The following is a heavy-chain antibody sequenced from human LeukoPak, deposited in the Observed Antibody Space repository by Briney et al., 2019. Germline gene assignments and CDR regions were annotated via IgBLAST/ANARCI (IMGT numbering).Heavy chain of an antibody. D-gene: IGHD2-15*01. CDR2: IYYSGST. Sequence: SETLSLTCTVSGGSISSYYWSWIRQPPGKGLEWIGYIYYSGSTNYNPSLKSRATISVDTSKNQFSLKLSSVTAADTAVYYCARDRGYCSGGSCYYYGMDVWGKGTTVTVSS. CDR1: GGSISSYY. CDR3: ARDRGYCSGGSCYYYGMDV. V-gene: IGHV4-59*01. J-gene: IGHJ6*04.